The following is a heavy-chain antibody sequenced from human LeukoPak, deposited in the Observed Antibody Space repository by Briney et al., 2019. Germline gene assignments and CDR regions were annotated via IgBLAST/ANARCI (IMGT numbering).Heavy chain of an antibody. Sequence: ASVKVSCKASGYTFSRYVVHWVRQAPGQRPEWMGWINAGNGGTKYSQNFQGRVTITWDRSANTAYMELSSLTSEDTALYYCVRDDCVDTGYPGGYWGQGTLVAVSS. CDR1: GYTFSRYV. J-gene: IGHJ4*02. D-gene: IGHD2-21*01. CDR3: VRDDCVDTGYPGGY. CDR2: INAGNGGT. V-gene: IGHV1-3*01.